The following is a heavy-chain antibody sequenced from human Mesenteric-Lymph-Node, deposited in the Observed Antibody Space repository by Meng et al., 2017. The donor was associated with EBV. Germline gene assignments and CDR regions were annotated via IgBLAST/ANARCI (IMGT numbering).Heavy chain of an antibody. Sequence: QLQESRPVLVKPSGAPFRACAVAVGSTISRDWWTWVRQPPGKGLEWIGGIDNDGNANYIPSLDKRVTISVDTSNNQLSLNLTSVTAADTAVYFCAETTDGDFVQWGQGTLVTVSS. CDR1: VGSTISRDW. J-gene: IGHJ4*02. CDR3: AETTDGDFVQ. CDR2: IDNDGNA. D-gene: IGHD4-17*01. V-gene: IGHV4-4*02.